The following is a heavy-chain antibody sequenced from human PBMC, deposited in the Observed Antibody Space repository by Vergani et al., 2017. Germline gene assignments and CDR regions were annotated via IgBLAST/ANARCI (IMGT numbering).Heavy chain of an antibody. CDR3: ARRWFGELLSYYFDY. J-gene: IGHJ4*02. CDR2: IYYSGST. Sequence: QLQLQESGPGLVKPSETLSLTCTVSGGSISSSSYYWGWIRQPPGKGLEWIGSIYYSGSTYYNPSLKSRVTISVDTSKNQFSLKLSSVTAADTAEYYCARRWFGELLSYYFDYWGQGTLVTVSS. V-gene: IGHV4-39*01. D-gene: IGHD3-10*01. CDR1: GGSISSSSYY.